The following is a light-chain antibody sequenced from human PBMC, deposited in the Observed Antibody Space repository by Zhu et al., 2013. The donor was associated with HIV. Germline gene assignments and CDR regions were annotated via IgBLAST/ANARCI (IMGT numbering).Light chain of an antibody. J-gene: IGKJ1*01. CDR3: QQYKTFST. Sequence: DIQMTQSPSSLSASVGDRVTITCRASQSISSWLAWYQQKPGKAPKILIYSASTLRKRVPSRFSGIGSETEFRLTISNLQPDDFATYYCQQYKTFSTFGQGTRVEI. CDR2: SAS. CDR1: QSISSW. V-gene: IGKV1-5*01.